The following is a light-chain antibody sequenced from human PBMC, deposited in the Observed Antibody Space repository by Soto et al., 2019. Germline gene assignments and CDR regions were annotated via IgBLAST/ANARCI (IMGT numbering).Light chain of an antibody. CDR3: ATWDSSLSDVV. J-gene: IGLJ2*01. Sequence: QSVLTQPPSVSAAPGQKVTISCSGSSSNIGGNSVSWYQQLPGTAPKHLIYENNKRLSGIPDRFSGSKSGTSATLGITGLQTGDEADYYCATWDSSLSDVVFGGGTKLTVL. CDR1: SSNIGGNS. CDR2: ENN. V-gene: IGLV1-51*02.